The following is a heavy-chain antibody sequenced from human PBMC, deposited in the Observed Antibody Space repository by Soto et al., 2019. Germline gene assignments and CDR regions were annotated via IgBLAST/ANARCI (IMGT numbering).Heavy chain of an antibody. Sequence: EVQLVESGGGWLQPGRSLRLSCAASGFTFDDYAMHGVRQAPGKGLEWVSGISWNSGGIGYVDSVKGRFTISRDNAKNSLYLHMNSLRAEDTALYYCAKDYYYAMDVWGQGTTVTVSS. CDR2: ISWNSGGI. V-gene: IGHV3-9*01. CDR3: AKDYYYAMDV. CDR1: GFTFDDYA. J-gene: IGHJ6*02.